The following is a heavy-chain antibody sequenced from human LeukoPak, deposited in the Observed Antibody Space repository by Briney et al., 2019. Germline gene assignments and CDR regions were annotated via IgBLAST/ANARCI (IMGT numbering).Heavy chain of an antibody. CDR3: ARGPDLDGYNYMIHDY. CDR1: GLTFSSYG. Sequence: GGSLRLSCAASGLTFSSYGMHWVRQAPGKGLEWVAVIWYDGSNKYYADSVKGRFTISRDNSKNTLYLQMNSLRAEDTAVYYCARGPDLDGYNYMIHDYWGQGTLVTVSS. CDR2: IWYDGSNK. J-gene: IGHJ4*02. V-gene: IGHV3-33*01. D-gene: IGHD5-24*01.